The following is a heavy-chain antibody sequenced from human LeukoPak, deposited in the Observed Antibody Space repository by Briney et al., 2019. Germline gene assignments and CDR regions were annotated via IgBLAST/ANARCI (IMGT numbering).Heavy chain of an antibody. CDR1: GFTFGVYA. V-gene: IGHV3-73*01. Sequence: GGSLRLSCAASGFTFGVYAMHWVRQPPGKGLEWVGRIRSRANSYTTAFAASVKGRFTISRDDSKNTAFLQMNSLKTDDTAVYYCTRLVVGYAFDVWGQGTTVTVSS. CDR3: TRLVVGYAFDV. J-gene: IGHJ3*01. CDR2: IRSRANSYTT. D-gene: IGHD2-15*01.